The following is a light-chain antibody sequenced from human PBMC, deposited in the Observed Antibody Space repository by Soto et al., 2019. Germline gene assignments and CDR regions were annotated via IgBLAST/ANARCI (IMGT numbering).Light chain of an antibody. Sequence: DIQMTQSPSSVSASVGDRVTITCRASQDISSWLAWYQQKPGKAPQLLIYSASSLHSGVPSRFSGSGSGTDFTLTIISLQPEDFATYYCKQATSFPITCGQGTRLDIK. V-gene: IGKV1-12*01. J-gene: IGKJ5*01. CDR3: KQATSFPIT. CDR2: SAS. CDR1: QDISSW.